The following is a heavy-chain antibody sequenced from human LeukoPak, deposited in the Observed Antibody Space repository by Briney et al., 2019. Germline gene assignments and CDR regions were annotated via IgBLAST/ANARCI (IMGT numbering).Heavy chain of an antibody. CDR1: GFPFSSYW. CDR2: IKQDGSDK. CDR3: ARLTGTTGFDY. Sequence: GGSLRLSCAASGFPFSSYWMSWVRQAPGKGLEWVANIKQDGSDKYYVDSVKGRFTISRDNAKNSLNLQLISLRADDTAVYYCARLTGTTGFDYWGQGTLVTVSS. V-gene: IGHV3-7*01. D-gene: IGHD1-1*01. J-gene: IGHJ4*02.